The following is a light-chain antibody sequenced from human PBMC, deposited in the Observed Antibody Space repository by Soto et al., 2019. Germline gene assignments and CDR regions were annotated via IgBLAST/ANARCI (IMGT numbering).Light chain of an antibody. CDR3: QQRSKWTPIT. V-gene: IGKV3D-20*02. CDR1: QSVSSSY. CDR2: GAS. J-gene: IGKJ5*01. Sequence: ESVFTRCPCTVSLSPGERATLSCRASQSVSSSYLAWYQQKPGQAPRLLIYGASSRATGIPDRFSGSGSGTDFTLTISSLEPEDFAVYYCQQRSKWTPITFGQGTRLE.